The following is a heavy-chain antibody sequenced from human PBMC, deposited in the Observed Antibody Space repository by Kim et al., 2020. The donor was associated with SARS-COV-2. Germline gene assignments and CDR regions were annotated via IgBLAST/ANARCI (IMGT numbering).Heavy chain of an antibody. CDR3: ATVVGGYSFGPLVY. Sequence: ADSVEGRFSISRDSAKNSLYLQMNSLRDGDTAVYYCATVVGGYSFGPLVYWGQGILVTVSS. V-gene: IGHV3-48*02. D-gene: IGHD5-18*01. J-gene: IGHJ4*02.